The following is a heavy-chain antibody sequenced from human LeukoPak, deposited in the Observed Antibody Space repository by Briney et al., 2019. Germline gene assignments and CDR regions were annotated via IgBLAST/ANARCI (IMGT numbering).Heavy chain of an antibody. CDR2: INHSGST. V-gene: IGHV4-34*01. CDR1: GGSFSGYY. CDR3: ARGARIAAAGPFFDY. D-gene: IGHD6-13*01. J-gene: IGHJ4*02. Sequence: SETLSLTCAVYGGSFSGYYWSWIRQPPGKGLEWIGEINHSGSTNYNPSLKSRVTISVDKSKNQFSLKLSSVTAADTAVYYCARGARIAAAGPFFDYWGQGTLVTVSS.